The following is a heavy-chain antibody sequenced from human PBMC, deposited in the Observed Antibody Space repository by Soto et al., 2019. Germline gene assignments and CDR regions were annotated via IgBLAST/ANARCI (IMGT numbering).Heavy chain of an antibody. CDR1: GFTFSNYA. V-gene: IGHV3-23*01. CDR2: ISGSGGSA. J-gene: IGHJ5*02. D-gene: IGHD2-2*01. CDR3: AKDPYSGVLVPVAIGFDP. Sequence: GGSLRLSCAASGFTFSNYAMTWVRQGPGNGLEWVSAISGSGGSAYYADSVKGRFTISRDNSKNTLYLQMNSLRADDSGVYYCAKDPYSGVLVPVAIGFDPWGPGTLVTVSS.